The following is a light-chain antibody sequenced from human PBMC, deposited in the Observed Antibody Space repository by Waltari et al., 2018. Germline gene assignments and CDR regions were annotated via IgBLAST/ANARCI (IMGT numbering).Light chain of an antibody. CDR2: EAT. V-gene: IGLV2-23*01. CDR1: SIDVANYTV. J-gene: IGLJ2*01. Sequence: QFALTQPASVSGSPGPSIAIPSPGTSIDVANYTVIPWYQQHPGKAPKFLIYEATKPPSGVSDLFSGSKSGNTATLTISGLQAEDEADYYCCSYAGSDTVAFGGGTKVTVL. CDR3: CSYAGSDTVA.